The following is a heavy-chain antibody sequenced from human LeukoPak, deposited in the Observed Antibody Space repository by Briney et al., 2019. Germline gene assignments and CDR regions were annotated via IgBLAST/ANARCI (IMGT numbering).Heavy chain of an antibody. V-gene: IGHV3-30*04. CDR3: ARDQAPVGGHFDY. D-gene: IGHD2-15*01. J-gene: IGHJ4*02. CDR2: MSFDGKTE. CDR1: RFNIHYYA. Sequence: GGSLRLSCAASRFNIHYYALHWFRQGPDKGLEWVAVMSFDGKTESYSDSVKGRFFVSRDNAKNSLYLQMNSLRAEDTAVYYCARDQAPVGGHFDYWGQGTLVTVSS.